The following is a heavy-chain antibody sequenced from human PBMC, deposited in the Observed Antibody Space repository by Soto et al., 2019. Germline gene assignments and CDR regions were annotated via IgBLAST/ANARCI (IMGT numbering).Heavy chain of an antibody. D-gene: IGHD3-16*01. CDR3: ARWGTTGGLDV. Sequence: QVQLVESVGGVVQPGTSLRVSCVGSGFTFRSYVIHWVRQAPGKGLEWVALTSYDGSDKYYGDSVRGRFTISRDNSRNTVDLQMDSLRLEDTALYYCARWGTTGGLDVWGQGTLVSVSS. V-gene: IGHV3-30*19. J-gene: IGHJ1*01. CDR1: GFTFRSYV. CDR2: TSYDGSDK.